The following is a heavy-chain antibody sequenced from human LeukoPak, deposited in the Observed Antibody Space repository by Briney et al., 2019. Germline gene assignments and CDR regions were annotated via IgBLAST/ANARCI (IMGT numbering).Heavy chain of an antibody. J-gene: IGHJ5*02. V-gene: IGHV1-2*06. CDR1: GYTFTGYY. Sequence: GASVKVSCKASGYTFTGYYMHWVRQAPGQGLEWMGRINPNSGGTTYAQKFQGRVTMTRDTSISTAYMELSRLRSDDTAVYYCARADYDFVWGSYRLPDPWGQGTLVTVSS. D-gene: IGHD3-16*02. CDR2: INPNSGGT. CDR3: ARADYDFVWGSYRLPDP.